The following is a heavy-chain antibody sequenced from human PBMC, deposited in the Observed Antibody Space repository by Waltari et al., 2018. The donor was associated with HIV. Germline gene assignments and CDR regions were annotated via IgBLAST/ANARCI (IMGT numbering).Heavy chain of an antibody. CDR1: GYTFDGHY. V-gene: IGHV1-2*02. D-gene: IGHD3-3*01. CDR2: INPNTGGT. CDR3: ARGGTQITISVGPPPDF. J-gene: IGHJ5*01. Sequence: VQLVQSGAEVKKPGASVKVSCKASGYTFDGHYMHWVRQAPGQRLEWMGWINPNTGGTHSGPRFQGRVTMTRETSISTAYMELSRGRSEDTAVYYCARGGTQITISVGPPPDFWGQGTLVIVSS.